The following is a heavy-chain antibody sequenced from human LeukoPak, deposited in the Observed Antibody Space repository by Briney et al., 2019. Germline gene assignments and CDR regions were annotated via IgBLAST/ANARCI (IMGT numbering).Heavy chain of an antibody. J-gene: IGHJ4*02. CDR1: GFTFSNAW. CDR2: ISSSGSTI. D-gene: IGHD6-6*01. CDR3: AAEYSSPGYFDY. Sequence: GGSLRLSCAASGFTFSNAWMSWVRQAPGKGLEWVSYISSSGSTIYYADSVKGRFTISRDNAKNSLYLQMNSLRAEDTAVYYCAAEYSSPGYFDYWGQGTLVTVSS. V-gene: IGHV3-11*04.